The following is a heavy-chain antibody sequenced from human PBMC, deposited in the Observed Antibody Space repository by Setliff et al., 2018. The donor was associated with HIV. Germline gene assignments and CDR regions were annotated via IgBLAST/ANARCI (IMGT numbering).Heavy chain of an antibody. Sequence: GASVNVSCKASRSTFNSHTINWVRQAPGQGLDWMGRIIPILGVANYAQRFQGRVTITADKSTSTAYMELSSLRSEDTAVYYCAKTIAAAGYYFDYLGQGTLVTVSS. V-gene: IGHV1-69*02. CDR3: AKTIAAAGYYFDY. CDR1: RSTFNSHT. J-gene: IGHJ4*02. CDR2: IIPILGVA. D-gene: IGHD6-13*01.